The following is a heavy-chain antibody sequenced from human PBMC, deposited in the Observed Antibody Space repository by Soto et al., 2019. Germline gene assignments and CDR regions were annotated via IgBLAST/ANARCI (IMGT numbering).Heavy chain of an antibody. V-gene: IGHV3-30*18. CDR2: ISYDGSTA. CDR3: AKDYSNNWIK. Sequence: PGGSLRLSCAASGFTFSNYGMHWVRQAPGKGLEWVAVISYDGSTAYYADSVKGRFTISRDNSKNTLYLQVNSLRAEDTAVYYCAKDYSNNWIKWGQGTLVTVSS. D-gene: IGHD6-13*01. J-gene: IGHJ4*02. CDR1: GFTFSNYG.